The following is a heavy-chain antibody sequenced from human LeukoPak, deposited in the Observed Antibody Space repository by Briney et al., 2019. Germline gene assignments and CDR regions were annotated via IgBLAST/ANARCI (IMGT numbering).Heavy chain of an antibody. J-gene: IGHJ6*02. D-gene: IGHD2-15*01. Sequence: PGRSLRLSCAASGFTFSSYGMHWVRQAPGKGLEWVAVIWYDGSNKYYADSVKGRFTISRDNSKNTLYLQMNSLRAEDTAVYYCARPELPHYYYYGMDVWGQGTTVTVSS. CDR1: GFTFSSYG. CDR2: IWYDGSNK. V-gene: IGHV3-33*01. CDR3: ARPELPHYYYYGMDV.